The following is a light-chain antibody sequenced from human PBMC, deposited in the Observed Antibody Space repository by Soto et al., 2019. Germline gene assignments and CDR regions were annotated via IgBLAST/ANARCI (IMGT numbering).Light chain of an antibody. V-gene: IGKV1-39*01. J-gene: IGKJ5*01. CDR3: QQTHAVPLT. Sequence: DVQMTQSPSSLSASVGDTVTIACRASQPISNYLNWYQQKPGEVPKVLIFGASSLRSGVPSRFSGSGYGTDVTLTINNLHPDDIATYYCQQTHAVPLTFGQGTR. CDR1: QPISNY. CDR2: GAS.